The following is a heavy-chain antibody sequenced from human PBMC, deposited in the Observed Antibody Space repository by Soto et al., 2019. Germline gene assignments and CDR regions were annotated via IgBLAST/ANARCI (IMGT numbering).Heavy chain of an antibody. D-gene: IGHD6-6*01. J-gene: IGHJ4*02. CDR1: GFTFSTYS. V-gene: IGHV3-48*02. CDR3: ARSVEYSSYHFPYYFDY. CDR2: ISSSSSTI. Sequence: ESGGGLVPPGGSLRLSCAASGFTFSTYSMNWVRQAPGKGLEWVSYISSSSSTIYYADSVKGRFTISRDNAKNSLYLQMNSLRDEDTAVYYCARSVEYSSYHFPYYFDYWGQGTLVTVSS.